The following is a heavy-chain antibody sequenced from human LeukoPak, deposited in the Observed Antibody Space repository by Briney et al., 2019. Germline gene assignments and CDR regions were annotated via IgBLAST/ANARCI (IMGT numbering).Heavy chain of an antibody. CDR2: IKSKTDGGTT. V-gene: IGHV3-15*01. J-gene: IGHJ4*02. Sequence: SGGSLRLSCAASGFTFSNAWMSWVRQAPGKGLEWVVRIKSKTDGGTTDYAAPVKGRFTISRDDSKNTLYLQMNSLKTEDTAVYYCTTEGAVAAHDYWGQGTLVTVSS. CDR1: GFTFSNAW. D-gene: IGHD6-19*01. CDR3: TTEGAVAAHDY.